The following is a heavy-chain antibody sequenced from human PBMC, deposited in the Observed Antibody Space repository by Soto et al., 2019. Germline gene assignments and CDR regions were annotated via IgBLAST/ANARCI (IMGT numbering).Heavy chain of an antibody. Sequence: PGGSLRLSCAASGFTVSSNYMSWVRQAPGKGLEWVSVIYSGGSTYYADSVKGRFTISRDNSKNTLYLQMNSLRAEDTAVYYCARDHVDTVMVRDGAFDIWGQGTMVTVSS. CDR1: GFTVSSNY. CDR3: ARDHVDTVMVRDGAFDI. J-gene: IGHJ3*02. CDR2: IYSGGST. V-gene: IGHV3-53*01. D-gene: IGHD5-18*01.